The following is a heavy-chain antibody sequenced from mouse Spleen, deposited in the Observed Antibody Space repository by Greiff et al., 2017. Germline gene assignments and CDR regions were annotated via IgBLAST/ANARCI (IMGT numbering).Heavy chain of an antibody. J-gene: IGHJ3*01. Sequence: EVKLEESGPGLVKPSQSLSLTCSVTGYSITSGYYWNWIRQFPGNKLEWMGYISYDGSNNYNPSLKNRISITRDTSKNQFFLKLNSVTTEDTATYYCASLTGGFAYWGQGTLVTVSA. D-gene: IGHD4-1*01. V-gene: IGHV3-6*01. CDR3: ASLTGGFAY. CDR2: ISYDGSN. CDR1: GYSITSGYY.